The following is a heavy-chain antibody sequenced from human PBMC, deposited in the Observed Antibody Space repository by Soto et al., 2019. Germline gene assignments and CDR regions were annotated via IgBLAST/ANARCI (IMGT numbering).Heavy chain of an antibody. CDR2: FYYSGST. CDR1: GGSFSSTSYY. J-gene: IGHJ4*02. D-gene: IGHD6-19*01. V-gene: IGHV4-39*01. Sequence: SETLSLTCAVFGGSFSSTSYYWVWIRQPPGKGLEWIGSFYYSGSTYYNPSLKSRVTISVDTSENQFSLKLSSVTAADTAVYYCARQVVDGTVAGTGSFDYWGQGTLVTVSS. CDR3: ARQVVDGTVAGTGSFDY.